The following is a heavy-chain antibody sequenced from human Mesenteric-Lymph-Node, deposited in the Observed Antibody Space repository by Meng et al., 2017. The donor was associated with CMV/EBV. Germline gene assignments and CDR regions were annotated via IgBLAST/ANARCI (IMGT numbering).Heavy chain of an antibody. CDR2: INSDGSST. Sequence: GESLKISCAASGFIFSSYWMHWVRQAPGKGLVWVSRINSDGSSTSYADSVKGRFTISRDNSKNTLYLQMNSLRAEDTAVYYCAKGYCSSTSCYATPTFDAFDIWGQGTMVTVSS. CDR3: AKGYCSSTSCYATPTFDAFDI. V-gene: IGHV3-74*01. D-gene: IGHD2-2*01. J-gene: IGHJ3*02. CDR1: GFIFSSYW.